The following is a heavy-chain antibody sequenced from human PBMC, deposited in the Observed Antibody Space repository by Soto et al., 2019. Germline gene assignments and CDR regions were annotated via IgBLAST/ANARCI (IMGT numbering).Heavy chain of an antibody. D-gene: IGHD6-19*01. Sequence: ASVKVSCKASGYTFTSRYMHWVRQAPGQGLEWMGIINPSDGNTKYSQKFQGRVTITRDTSASTAYMELSSLRSEDTAVYYCARVSGWYVLDYWGQGTLVTVSS. V-gene: IGHV1-46*01. J-gene: IGHJ4*02. CDR1: GYTFTSRY. CDR2: INPSDGNT. CDR3: ARVSGWYVLDY.